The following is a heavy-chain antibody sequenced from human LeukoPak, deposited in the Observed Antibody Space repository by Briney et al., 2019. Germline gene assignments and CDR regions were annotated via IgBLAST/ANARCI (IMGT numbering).Heavy chain of an antibody. CDR3: ARSPSDSSGYYLDY. CDR1: GGPISRGDNS. D-gene: IGHD3-22*01. V-gene: IGHV4-30-2*01. Sequence: SQTLSLTCAVSGGPISRGDNSWSWLRQPPGKGLEWIGYIYHSGTTYCNPSLKSRVTISLDRSKNQFSLKLTSVTAADTAVYYCARSPSDSSGYYLDYWGQGTLVTVSS. J-gene: IGHJ4*02. CDR2: IYHSGTT.